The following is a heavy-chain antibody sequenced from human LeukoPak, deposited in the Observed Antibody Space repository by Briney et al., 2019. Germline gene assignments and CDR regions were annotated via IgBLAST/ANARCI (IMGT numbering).Heavy chain of an antibody. V-gene: IGHV4-39*01. CDR3: ARSQHDYSSSVTWFDP. D-gene: IGHD6-6*01. J-gene: IGHJ5*02. Sequence: SSETLSLNCTVSGGSISSSSYFWGWIRQPPGRGLEWIGSIYYSGSTYYNPSLKSRVTMSADTSKNQFSLKLSSVTAPDTAVYYCARSQHDYSSSVTWFDPWGQGTLVTVSS. CDR2: IYYSGST. CDR1: GGSISSSSYF.